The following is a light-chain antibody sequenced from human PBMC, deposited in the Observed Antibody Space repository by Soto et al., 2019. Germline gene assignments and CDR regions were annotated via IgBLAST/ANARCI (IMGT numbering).Light chain of an antibody. Sequence: EIVFTQSPATLSFSPGERATLSCKASQNVNYYLAWYQHKPGQAPRLLIYEASNRATGIPARFSASGSGTDFTHTISGLEPEDSAVYYCQQRSNTFGQGTRLEIK. V-gene: IGKV3-11*01. J-gene: IGKJ5*01. CDR1: QNVNYY. CDR3: QQRSNT. CDR2: EAS.